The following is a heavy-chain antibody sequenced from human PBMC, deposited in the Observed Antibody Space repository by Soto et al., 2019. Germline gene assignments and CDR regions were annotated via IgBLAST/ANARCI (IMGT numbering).Heavy chain of an antibody. D-gene: IGHD2-15*01. J-gene: IGHJ5*02. Sequence: EIQLVESGGDLVKSGGSLRLSCAASGFAFSSYTMNWVRQDPGKGLEWISSISSGGDSTHYADSVKGRFTVTRDSAKNSMFLQMPSLRVDDTAVYYCARDVSLLGILDSWGQGTLVTVSS. CDR1: GFAFSSYT. V-gene: IGHV3-21*06. CDR2: ISSGGDST. CDR3: ARDVSLLGILDS.